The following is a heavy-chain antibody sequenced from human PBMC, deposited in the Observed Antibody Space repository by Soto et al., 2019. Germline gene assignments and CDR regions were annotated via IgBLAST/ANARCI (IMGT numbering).Heavy chain of an antibody. Sequence: EVQLLESGGGLVQPGGSLRLSCAASGFTFSSYAMSWVRQAPGKGLEWVSAISGSGGRTYYADSVKGRFTISRDNSKNTLYLQMSSLRAEDTAVYYCAKALGCSGGSCYYYGMDVWGQGTTVTVSS. CDR1: GFTFSSYA. CDR2: ISGSGGRT. D-gene: IGHD2-15*01. V-gene: IGHV3-23*01. CDR3: AKALGCSGGSCYYYGMDV. J-gene: IGHJ6*02.